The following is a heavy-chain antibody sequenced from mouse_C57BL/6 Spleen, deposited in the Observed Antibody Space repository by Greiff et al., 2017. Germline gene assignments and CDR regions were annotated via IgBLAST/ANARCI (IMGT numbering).Heavy chain of an antibody. V-gene: IGHV5-4*01. CDR2: ISDGGSYT. D-gene: IGHD1-1*02. Sequence: EVTLVESGGGLVKPGGSLKLSCAASGFTFSSSAMSWVRPTPDKRLEWVATISDGGSYTYYPDTVKGRFTISRDNANNNLYQQMRHLKSEETAMYYWARDLDYGKGDYFAYWGQGTTLTVSS. CDR3: ARDLDYGKGDYFAY. CDR1: GFTFSSSA. J-gene: IGHJ2*01.